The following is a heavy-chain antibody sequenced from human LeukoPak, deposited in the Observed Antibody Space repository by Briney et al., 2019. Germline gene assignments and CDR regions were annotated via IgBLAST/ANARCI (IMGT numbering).Heavy chain of an antibody. CDR1: GYTFTSYG. Sequence: GASVKVSCKASGYTFTSYGISWVRQAPGQGLEWMGWISAYNGNTNYAQKLQGRVTMTTDTSTSTAYMELRSLRSDDTAVYYCARVLIYCGGDCYFFVRTAYYYMDVWGKGTTVTVSS. J-gene: IGHJ6*03. CDR2: ISAYNGNT. CDR3: ARVLIYCGGDCYFFVRTAYYYMDV. D-gene: IGHD2-21*01. V-gene: IGHV1-18*01.